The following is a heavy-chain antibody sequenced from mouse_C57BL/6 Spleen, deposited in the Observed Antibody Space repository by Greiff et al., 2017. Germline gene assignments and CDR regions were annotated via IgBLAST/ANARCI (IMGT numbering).Heavy chain of an antibody. CDR1: GYSFTDYN. CDR3: ARGDYYGKERRNFDY. D-gene: IGHD1-1*01. V-gene: IGHV1-39*01. J-gene: IGHJ2*01. CDR2: INPNYGTT. Sequence: LEESGPELVKPGASVKISCKASGYSFTDYNMNWVKQSNGTSLEWIGVINPNYGTTSYNEKFKGKATLTADKSSSTAYMELRSLTSEDSAVYFCARGDYYGKERRNFDYWGQGTTLTVSS.